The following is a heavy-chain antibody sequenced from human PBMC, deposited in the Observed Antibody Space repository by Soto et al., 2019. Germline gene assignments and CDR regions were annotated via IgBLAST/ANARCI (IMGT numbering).Heavy chain of an antibody. CDR1: GFTFSSYG. J-gene: IGHJ3*02. CDR2: IWYDGSNK. D-gene: IGHD6-13*01. CDR3: ARKGQQLVLNAFDI. V-gene: IGHV3-33*01. Sequence: PGGSLRLSCAASGFTFSSYGMHWVRQAPGKGLEWVAVIWYDGSNKYYADSVKGRFTISRDNSKNTLYLQMNSLRAEDTAVYYCARKGQQLVLNAFDIWGQGTMVTVSS.